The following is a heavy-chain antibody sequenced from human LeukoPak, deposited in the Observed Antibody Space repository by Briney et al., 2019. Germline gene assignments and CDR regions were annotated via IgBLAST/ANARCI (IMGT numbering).Heavy chain of an antibody. D-gene: IGHD1-26*01. V-gene: IGHV3-66*01. Sequence: GGSLRLSCVASGFTFSTYSMNWVRQAPGKGLEWVSVIYSGGSTYYADSVKGRFTISRDNSKNTLYLQMNSLRAEDTAVYYCARAKNEGYSGRSYYFDYWGQGTLVTVSS. CDR2: IYSGGST. CDR3: ARAKNEGYSGRSYYFDY. J-gene: IGHJ4*02. CDR1: GFTFSTYS.